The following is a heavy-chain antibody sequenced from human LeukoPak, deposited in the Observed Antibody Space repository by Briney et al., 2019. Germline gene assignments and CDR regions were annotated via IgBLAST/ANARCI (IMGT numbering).Heavy chain of an antibody. J-gene: IGHJ4*02. V-gene: IGHV5-51*01. D-gene: IGHD3-10*01. CDR1: GYSFTSYW. CDR2: IYPGDSDT. CDR3: ARQTYGSGSYSHFDY. Sequence: GDSLKISCKGSGYSFTSYWIGWVRQMPGKGLEWMGIIYPGDSDTRYSPSFQGQVTISADKSISTAYLQWSSLKASDTAMYYCARQTYGSGSYSHFDYWGQGTLVTVSS.